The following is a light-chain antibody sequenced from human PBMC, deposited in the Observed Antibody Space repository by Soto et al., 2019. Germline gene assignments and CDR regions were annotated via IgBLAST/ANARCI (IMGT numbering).Light chain of an antibody. V-gene: IGLV2-14*03. CDR1: SSDVGAYHS. J-gene: IGLJ3*02. CDR2: DVS. CDR3: SSFTDTGTVM. Sequence: QSALTQPASVSGSPGQSFPISCTGTSSDVGAYHSVSWYQQHPGKAPKLIIFDVSNRPSGVSDRFSGSKSGNTASLTISGLQAEDEADYYCSSFTDTGTVMFGGGTKLTVL.